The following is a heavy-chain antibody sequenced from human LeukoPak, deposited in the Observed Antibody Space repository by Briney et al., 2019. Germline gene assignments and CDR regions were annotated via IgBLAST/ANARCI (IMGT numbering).Heavy chain of an antibody. CDR3: ARHGGGTYHQPLFDY. Sequence: SETLSLTCTVSGCSISNYYWSWIRQPPGKGLEWIAYIYISGGTDYNPSLKSRVTISADTSKNQFSLKLNSVTAADTAVYYCARHGGGTYHQPLFDYWGQGTLVTVSS. J-gene: IGHJ4*02. CDR2: IYISGGT. V-gene: IGHV4-59*01. CDR1: GCSISNYY. D-gene: IGHD1-26*01.